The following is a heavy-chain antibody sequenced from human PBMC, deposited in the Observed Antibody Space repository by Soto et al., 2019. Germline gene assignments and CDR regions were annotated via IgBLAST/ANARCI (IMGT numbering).Heavy chain of an antibody. CDR3: AREPRDASMISGGFDY. V-gene: IGHV3-11*01. CDR1: GFTFSDYY. Sequence: QVQLVESGGGLVKPGGSLRLSCVASGFTFSDYYMSWFRQAPGKGLEWVSYISSGGSVIYSADSMKGRFTISRDNAKNSLYLQVNSLRAEDTAVYYCAREPRDASMISGGFDYWGQGTLVTVSS. J-gene: IGHJ4*02. CDR2: ISSGGSVI. D-gene: IGHD3-10*01.